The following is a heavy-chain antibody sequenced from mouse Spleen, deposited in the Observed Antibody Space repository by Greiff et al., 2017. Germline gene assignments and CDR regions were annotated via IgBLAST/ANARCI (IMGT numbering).Heavy chain of an antibody. D-gene: IGHD3-3*01. V-gene: IGHV1-50*01. CDR3: ARALPVGDY. CDR2: IDPSDSYT. CDR1: GYTFTSYW. Sequence: QVQLQQPGAELVKPGASVKLSCKASGYTFTSYWMQWVKQRPGQGLEWIGEIDPSDSYTNYNQKFKGKATLTVDTSSSTAYMQLSSLTSEDSAVYYCARALPVGDYWGQGTTLTVSS. J-gene: IGHJ2*01.